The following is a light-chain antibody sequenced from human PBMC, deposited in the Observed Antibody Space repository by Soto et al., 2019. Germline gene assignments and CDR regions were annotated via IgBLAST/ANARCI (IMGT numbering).Light chain of an antibody. CDR1: QSVASN. CDR2: AAS. CDR3: QQYGSSGT. J-gene: IGKJ1*01. Sequence: EMAVTQSPATLSVSPGERATLSCRASQSVASNLAWYQQKPGQTPRLPIYAASTRATGIPDRFSGSGSGTEFTLTISSLQSEDFAVYYCQQYGSSGTFGQGTKVDIK. V-gene: IGKV3-15*01.